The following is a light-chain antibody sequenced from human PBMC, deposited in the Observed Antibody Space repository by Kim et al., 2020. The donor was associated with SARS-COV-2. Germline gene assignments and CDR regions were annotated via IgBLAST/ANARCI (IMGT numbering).Light chain of an antibody. CDR3: QQYSSSPPSLT. V-gene: IGKV3-20*01. Sequence: EIVLTQSPGTLSLSPGERATLSCKASQSITTRYVAWYQQKSGQAPRLLIYGASSRATGIPDRFSGSGSGTDFTLTISRLEPEDFAVYYCQQYSSSPPSLTFGGGSKVEI. CDR2: GAS. CDR1: QSITTRY. J-gene: IGKJ4*01.